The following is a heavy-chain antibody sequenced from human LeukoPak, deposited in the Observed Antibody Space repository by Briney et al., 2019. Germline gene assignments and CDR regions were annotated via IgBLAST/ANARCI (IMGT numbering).Heavy chain of an antibody. J-gene: IGHJ5*02. Sequence: PSETLSLTCTVSGGSISSGSYYWSWIRQPAGKGLEWIGRIYTSGSTNYNPSLKSRVTISVDTSKNQFSLKLSSVTAADTAVYYCASEPSIAAAGKQWFDPWGQGTLVTVSS. CDR3: ASEPSIAAAGKQWFDP. D-gene: IGHD6-13*01. V-gene: IGHV4-61*02. CDR1: GGSISSGSYY. CDR2: IYTSGST.